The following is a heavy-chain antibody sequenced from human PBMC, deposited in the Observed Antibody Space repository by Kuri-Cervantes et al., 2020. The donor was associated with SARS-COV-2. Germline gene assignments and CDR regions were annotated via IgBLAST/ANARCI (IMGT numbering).Heavy chain of an antibody. V-gene: IGHV3-33*06. D-gene: IGHD3-22*01. CDR3: AKGLNYYDSSGYET. J-gene: IGHJ5*02. Sequence: GGSLRLSCAASGFTFSSYGMHWVRQAPGKGLEWVAVIWYDGSNKYYADSVKGRFTISRDNSKNTLYLQMNSLRAEDTAVYYCAKGLNYYDSSGYETWGQGTLVTVSS. CDR2: IWYDGSNK. CDR1: GFTFSSYG.